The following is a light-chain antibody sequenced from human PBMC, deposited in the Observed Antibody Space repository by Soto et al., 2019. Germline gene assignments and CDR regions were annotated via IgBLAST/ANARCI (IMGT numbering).Light chain of an antibody. J-gene: IGKJ3*01. Sequence: EIVLTQSPATLSLSPGERTTLSCRASHSADPYLAWYQHKPGQAPRLLIHDASISATGVPTRFSGSGSGINFTLTISSLEPEYFAVYYCEHRYGFTFGPGTKVDIK. CDR3: EHRYGFT. CDR2: DAS. CDR1: HSADPY. V-gene: IGKV3-11*01.